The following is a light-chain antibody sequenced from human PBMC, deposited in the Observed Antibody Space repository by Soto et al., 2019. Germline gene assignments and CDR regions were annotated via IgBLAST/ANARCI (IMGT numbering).Light chain of an antibody. J-gene: IGKJ2*01. CDR1: QSVSSN. V-gene: IGKV3-15*01. CDR3: QQCNNWPYT. CDR2: GAS. Sequence: EIVMTQSPATLSVSPGERATLSCRASQSVSSNLAWYQQKPGQAPRLLIYGASTRATGIPARFSGSGSGTDFTLTISSLQAEDFAVYYCQQCNNWPYTFGQGTKLEIK.